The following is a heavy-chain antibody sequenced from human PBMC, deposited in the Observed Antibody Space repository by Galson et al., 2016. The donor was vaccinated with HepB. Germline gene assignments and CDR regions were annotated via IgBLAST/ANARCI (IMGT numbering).Heavy chain of an antibody. D-gene: IGHD6-13*01. J-gene: IGHJ4*02. Sequence: SLRLSCAASGFAFNIYAMNWVRQAPGKGLEWISYISANYSYISDSYYTNYADSVKGRFTISRDSAKKSLYLQMNSLRAEDTAVYFCARDSTRWSTEPFDSWGQGTLVTVSS. V-gene: IGHV3-21*05. CDR3: ARDSTRWSTEPFDS. CDR2: ISANYSYISDSYYT. CDR1: GFAFNIYA.